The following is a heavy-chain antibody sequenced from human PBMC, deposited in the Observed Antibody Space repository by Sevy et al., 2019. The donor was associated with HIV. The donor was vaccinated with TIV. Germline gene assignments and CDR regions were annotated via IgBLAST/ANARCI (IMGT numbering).Heavy chain of an antibody. V-gene: IGHV1-69*13. Sequence: ASVKVSCKASGGTFSGYIVSWVRQAPGQGFEWMGGITPVLGTTNYAHKFQGRVTITADESTSTVYMEMSRLKSEDTAVYYCARWSISIDYWGQGTLVTVSS. J-gene: IGHJ4*02. CDR1: GGTFSGYI. CDR2: ITPVLGTT. CDR3: ARWSISIDY.